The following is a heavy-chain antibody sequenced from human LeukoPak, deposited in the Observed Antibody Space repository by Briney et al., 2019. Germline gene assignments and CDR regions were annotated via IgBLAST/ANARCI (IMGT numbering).Heavy chain of an antibody. V-gene: IGHV4-59*12. CDR2: IYYSGST. CDR1: GGSISSYY. CDR3: ARPPYYYGSGSYVPDY. Sequence: SETLSLTCTVSGGSISSYYWSWIRQPPGKGLEWIGYIYYSGSTYYNPSLKSRVTISVDTSKNQFSLKLSSVTAADTAVYYCARPPYYYGSGSYVPDYWGQGTLVTVSS. J-gene: IGHJ4*02. D-gene: IGHD3-10*01.